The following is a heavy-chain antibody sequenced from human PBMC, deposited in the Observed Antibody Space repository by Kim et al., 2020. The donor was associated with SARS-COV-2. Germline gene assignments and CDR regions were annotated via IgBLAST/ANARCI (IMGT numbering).Heavy chain of an antibody. CDR2: TRNKAKSYTT. Sequence: GGSLRLSCAASGFTFSDHYMDWVRQAPGKGLEWVGRTRNKAKSYTTEYAASVIGRFPISRDDSKNSLYLQMNVLKTEDTAVYFCARVGLPQLSYAFDIWGQGKMVPVSS. V-gene: IGHV3-72*01. CDR1: GFTFSDHY. D-gene: IGHD3-16*01. CDR3: ARVGLPQLSYAFDI. J-gene: IGHJ3*02.